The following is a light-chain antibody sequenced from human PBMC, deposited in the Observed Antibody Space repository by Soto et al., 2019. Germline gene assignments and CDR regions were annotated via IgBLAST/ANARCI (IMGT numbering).Light chain of an antibody. CDR1: QSVSSY. V-gene: IGKV3-11*01. CDR3: QQRSNWRGWT. J-gene: IGKJ1*01. CDR2: DAS. Sequence: EIVLTQSPATLSLSPGERATLSCRASQSVSSYLAWYQQKPGQAPRLLIYDASNRATGIPARFSGSGSGTDFTLTISSREPEDFAVYYCQQRSNWRGWTFGQGTKVEIK.